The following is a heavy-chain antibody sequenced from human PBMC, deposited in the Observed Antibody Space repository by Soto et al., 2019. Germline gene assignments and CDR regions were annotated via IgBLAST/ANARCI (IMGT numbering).Heavy chain of an antibody. CDR2: ISYDGSNK. CDR3: AKGDFWSGYYFNGMDV. J-gene: IGHJ6*02. D-gene: IGHD3-3*01. Sequence: VQLVESGGGVVQPGRSLRLSCAASGFTFSSYGMHWVRQAPGKGLEWVAVISYDGSNKYYADSVKGRFTISRDNSKNTLYLQMNSLRAEDTAVYYCAKGDFWSGYYFNGMDVWGQGTTVTVSS. CDR1: GFTFSSYG. V-gene: IGHV3-30*18.